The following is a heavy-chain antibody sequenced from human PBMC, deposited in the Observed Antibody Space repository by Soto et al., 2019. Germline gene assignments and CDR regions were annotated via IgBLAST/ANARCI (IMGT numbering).Heavy chain of an antibody. J-gene: IGHJ3*02. Sequence: GGSLRLSCAACGFTVSSNYMSWVRQAPGKGLEWVSVIYSGGSTYYADSVKGRFTISRDNSKNTLYLQMNSLRAEDTAVYYCAREASRGFFAMYAFDIWGQGTMVNVSS. V-gene: IGHV3-66*01. D-gene: IGHD3-3*01. CDR2: IYSGGST. CDR3: AREASRGFFAMYAFDI. CDR1: GFTVSSNY.